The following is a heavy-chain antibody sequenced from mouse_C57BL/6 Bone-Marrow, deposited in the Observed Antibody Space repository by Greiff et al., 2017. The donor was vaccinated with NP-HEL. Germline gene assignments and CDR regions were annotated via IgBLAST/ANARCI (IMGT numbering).Heavy chain of an antibody. Sequence: VQLQQPGAELVMPGASVKISCKASGYAFSSYWMNWVKQRPGKGLEWIGQIYPGDGDTNYNGKFKGKATLTADKSSSTAYMQLSSLTSEDSAVYFCAVADDYDGEFAYWGQGTLVTVSA. D-gene: IGHD2-4*01. CDR3: AVADDYDGEFAY. CDR1: GYAFSSYW. V-gene: IGHV1-80*01. CDR2: IYPGDGDT. J-gene: IGHJ3*01.